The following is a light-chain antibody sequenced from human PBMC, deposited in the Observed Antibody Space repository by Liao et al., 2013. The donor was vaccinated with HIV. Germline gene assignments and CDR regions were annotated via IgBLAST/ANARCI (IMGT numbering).Light chain of an antibody. CDR3: QAWDSITRV. J-gene: IGLJ2*01. CDR1: KLGDEY. CDR2: QDF. Sequence: SYDLSQPPSVSVSPGQTASITCSGDKLGDEYACWYQQKPGQSPVLVIYQDFKRPSGIPERFSGSNSGNTATLTISGTQAMDEADYYCQAWDSITRVFGGGTKLTVL. V-gene: IGLV3-1*01.